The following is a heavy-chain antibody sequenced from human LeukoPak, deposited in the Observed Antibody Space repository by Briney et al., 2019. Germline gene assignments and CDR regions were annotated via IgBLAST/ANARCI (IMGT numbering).Heavy chain of an antibody. V-gene: IGHV4-34*01. J-gene: IGHJ4*02. D-gene: IGHD2-15*01. CDR3: ARGGYCSGGSCYGGGFYY. CDR2: INHSGST. Sequence: PSETLSLTCAVHGGSFSGYYWSWIRQPPGKGLEWIGEINHSGSTNYNPSLKSRVTISVDTSKNQFSLKLTSVTAADTAVYYCARGGYCSGGSCYGGGFYYWGQGILVTVSS. CDR1: GGSFSGYY.